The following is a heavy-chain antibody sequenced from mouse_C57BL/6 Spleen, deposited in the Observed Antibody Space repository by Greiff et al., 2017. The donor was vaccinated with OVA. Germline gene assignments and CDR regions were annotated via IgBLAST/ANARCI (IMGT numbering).Heavy chain of an antibody. CDR1: GYTFTSYW. Sequence: QVQLQQPGAELVKPGASVKLSCKASGYTFTSYWMHWVKQRPGQGLEWIGMIHPNSGSTNYNEKFKSKATLTVDKSSSTAYMQLSSLTSEDSAVYYCASPLITTVQTWFAYWGQGTLVTVSA. CDR2: IHPNSGST. V-gene: IGHV1-64*01. D-gene: IGHD1-1*01. CDR3: ASPLITTVQTWFAY. J-gene: IGHJ3*01.